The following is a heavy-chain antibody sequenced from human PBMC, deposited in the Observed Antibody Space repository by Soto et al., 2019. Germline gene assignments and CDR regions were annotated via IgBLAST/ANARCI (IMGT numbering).Heavy chain of an antibody. CDR2: IKSKTDGETT. V-gene: IGHV3-15*07. Sequence: GGSLRLSCAASGFTFSNAWMNWVRQAPGKGLEWVGRIKSKTDGETTDYAAPVKGRFTISRDDSKNTLYLQMNSLKTEDTAVYYCTTDGIVAAGTVAWGQGT. J-gene: IGHJ5*02. CDR3: TTDGIVAAGTVA. CDR1: GFTFSNAW. D-gene: IGHD6-13*01.